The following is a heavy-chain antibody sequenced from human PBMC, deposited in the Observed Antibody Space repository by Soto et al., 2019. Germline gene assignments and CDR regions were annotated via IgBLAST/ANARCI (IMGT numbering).Heavy chain of an antibody. CDR2: IYYSGST. J-gene: IGHJ6*02. CDR3: GGASSSWYASYYYGMDV. CDR1: GGSISSYY. D-gene: IGHD6-13*01. Sequence: PSETLSLTCTVSGGSISSYYWSWIRQPPGKGLEWIGYIYYSGSTNYNPSLKSRVTISVDTSKNQFSLKLSSVTAADTAVYYCGGASSSWYASYYYGMDVWGQGTTVTVSS. V-gene: IGHV4-59*01.